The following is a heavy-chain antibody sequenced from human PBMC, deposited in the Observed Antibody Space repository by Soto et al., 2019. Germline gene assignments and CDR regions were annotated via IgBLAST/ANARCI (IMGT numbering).Heavy chain of an antibody. V-gene: IGHV3-48*03. Sequence: GGSLRLSCSASGFTFSSYEMNWVRQAPGKGLEWVSYISSSGSAIFYVDSVKGRFTISRDNAKNSLYLQMNSLRAEDTAVYYCARERDWGAHLDYWGQGTLVTVSS. CDR1: GFTFSSYE. D-gene: IGHD7-27*01. CDR3: ARERDWGAHLDY. J-gene: IGHJ4*02. CDR2: ISSSGSAI.